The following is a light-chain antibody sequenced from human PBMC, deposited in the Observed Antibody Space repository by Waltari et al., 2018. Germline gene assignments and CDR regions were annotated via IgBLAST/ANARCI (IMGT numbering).Light chain of an antibody. CDR3: HTWGIGGDWV. CDR1: SGHSNYV. Sequence: QLVLTQSPSASASLGASVNLTCSLSSGHSNYVIAWHQQQPEKGPRYLMKVKSDGSHSKGDGIPDRFSGSSSGAERHLTISSLQSEDEADYYCHTWGIGGDWVFGGGTKLTVL. CDR2: VKSDGSH. V-gene: IGLV4-69*02. J-gene: IGLJ3*02.